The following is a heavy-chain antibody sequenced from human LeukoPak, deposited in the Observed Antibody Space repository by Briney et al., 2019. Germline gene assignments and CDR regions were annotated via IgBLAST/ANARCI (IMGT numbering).Heavy chain of an antibody. CDR1: GYSISSGYY. CDR2: IYHSGST. Sequence: PSETLSLTCTVSGYSISSGYYWGWIRQPPGKGLEWIGSIYHSGSTYYNPSLKSRVTISVDTSKNQFSLKLSSVTAADTAVYYCASRYYDSSGHQIVDPWGQGTLVTVSS. J-gene: IGHJ5*02. D-gene: IGHD3-22*01. V-gene: IGHV4-38-2*02. CDR3: ASRYYDSSGHQIVDP.